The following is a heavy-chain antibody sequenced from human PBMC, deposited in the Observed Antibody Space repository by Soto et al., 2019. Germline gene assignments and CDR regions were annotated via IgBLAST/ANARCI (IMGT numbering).Heavy chain of an antibody. CDR2: IIPIFGTA. V-gene: IGHV1-69*13. CDR1: GGTFSSYA. J-gene: IGHJ3*02. Sequence: ASVKVSCKASGGTFSSYAISWVRQAPGQGLEWMGGIIPIFGTANYAQKFQGRVTITADESTSTAYMELSSLRSEDTAVYYCARDAMRSGSYYIRDDAFDIWGQGTMVTVSS. D-gene: IGHD1-26*01. CDR3: ARDAMRSGSYYIRDDAFDI.